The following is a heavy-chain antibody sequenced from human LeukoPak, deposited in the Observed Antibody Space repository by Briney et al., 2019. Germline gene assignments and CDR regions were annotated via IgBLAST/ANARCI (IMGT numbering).Heavy chain of an antibody. J-gene: IGHJ4*02. Sequence: ESGGSLRLSCAASGFTFSSYSMNWVRQAPGKGLEWVSSISSSSSYIYYADSVKGRFTISRDNAKNSLYLQMNSLRAEDTAVYCCARGRIAAAGLYYFDYWGQGTLVTVSS. CDR3: ARGRIAAAGLYYFDY. D-gene: IGHD6-13*01. CDR2: ISSSSSYI. V-gene: IGHV3-21*01. CDR1: GFTFSSYS.